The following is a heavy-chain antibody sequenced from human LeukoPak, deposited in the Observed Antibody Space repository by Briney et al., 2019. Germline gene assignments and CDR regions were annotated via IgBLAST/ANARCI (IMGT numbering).Heavy chain of an antibody. V-gene: IGHV3-11*06. CDR1: GFTFSDHY. Sequence: PGGSLRLSCAASGFTFSDHYMGWIRQAPEKGLEWISYINGRGTFTNYADSVRGRFTISRDNPKNSLYLQMNNVRAEDTAVYYCVRDGHCSSTSCTFDYWGQGTLVTVSS. CDR2: INGRGTFT. CDR3: VRDGHCSSTSCTFDY. D-gene: IGHD2-2*03. J-gene: IGHJ4*02.